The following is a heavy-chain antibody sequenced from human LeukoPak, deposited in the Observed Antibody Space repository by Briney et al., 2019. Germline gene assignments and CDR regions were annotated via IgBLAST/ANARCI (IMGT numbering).Heavy chain of an antibody. CDR2: INPSGGST. Sequence: ASVKVSCKASGYTFTSYYMHWVRQAPGQGLEWMGIINPSGGSTSYAQKFQGRVTMTRDTSTSTVYMELSRLGSEDTAVYYCASTRENAFDIWGQGTMVTVSS. CDR3: ASTRENAFDI. CDR1: GYTFTSYY. V-gene: IGHV1-46*01. D-gene: IGHD2-15*01. J-gene: IGHJ3*02.